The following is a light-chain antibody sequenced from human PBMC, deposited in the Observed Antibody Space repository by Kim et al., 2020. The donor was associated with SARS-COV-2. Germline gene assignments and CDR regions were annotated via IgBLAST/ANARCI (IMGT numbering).Light chain of an antibody. CDR2: KTS. V-gene: IGKV1-5*03. CDR1: QSISSW. Sequence: DIQMTQSPSTLSASVGDRVTITCRASQSISSWLAWYQQKPGKAPKLLIYKTSSLESWVPSRFSGSGSGTEFTLTISSLQPDDFATYYCQQYITYTWTFGQGTKVDIK. J-gene: IGKJ1*01. CDR3: QQYITYTWT.